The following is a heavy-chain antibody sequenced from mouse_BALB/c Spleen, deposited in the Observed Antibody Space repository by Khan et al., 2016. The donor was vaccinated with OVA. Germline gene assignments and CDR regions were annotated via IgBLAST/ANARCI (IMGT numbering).Heavy chain of an antibody. Sequence: IQLVQSGAELVRPGALVKLSCKASGFNIKDYYMHWVKQRPEQGLDWIGWIDPENDNIIYDPKFQGKASITADTSSNTAYLQLSSLTSEDTAVYYCARSGYEGWVPYWGQGTLVTVSA. J-gene: IGHJ3*01. V-gene: IGHV14-1*02. CDR2: IDPENDNI. D-gene: IGHD3-1*01. CDR1: GFNIKDYY. CDR3: ARSGYEGWVPY.